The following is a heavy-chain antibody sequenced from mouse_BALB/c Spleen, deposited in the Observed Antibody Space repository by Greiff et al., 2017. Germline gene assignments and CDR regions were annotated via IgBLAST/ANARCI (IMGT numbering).Heavy chain of an antibody. CDR2: ISSGSSTI. Sequence: EVKLVESGGGLVQPGGSRKLSCAASGFTFSSFGMHWVRQAPEKGLEWVAYISSGSSTIYYADTVKGRFTISRDNPKNTLFLQMTSLRSEDTAMYYCARWDTTVVEDAMDYWGQGTSVTVSS. CDR3: ARWDTTVVEDAMDY. CDR1: GFTFSSFG. J-gene: IGHJ4*01. V-gene: IGHV5-17*02. D-gene: IGHD1-1*01.